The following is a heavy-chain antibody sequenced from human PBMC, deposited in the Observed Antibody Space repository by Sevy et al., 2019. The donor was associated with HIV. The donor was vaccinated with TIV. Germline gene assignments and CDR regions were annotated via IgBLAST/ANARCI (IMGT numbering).Heavy chain of an antibody. D-gene: IGHD2-21*01. Sequence: SETLSLTCTVSGGSITSSGHYWGWIRQSPGKGLEWIGAVYYVGNSYANPSLTSRVTISADTSKNLFSLSLTSLTAADTAIYYCGRVAGGENYDYGIDVWGLGTSVTVS. V-gene: IGHV4-39*01. CDR2: VYYVGNS. J-gene: IGHJ6*02. CDR1: GGSITSSGHY. CDR3: GRVAGGENYDYGIDV.